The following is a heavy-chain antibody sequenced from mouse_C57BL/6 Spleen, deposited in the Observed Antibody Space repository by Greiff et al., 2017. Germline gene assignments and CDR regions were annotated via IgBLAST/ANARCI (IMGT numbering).Heavy chain of an antibody. CDR2: ISYDGSN. Sequence: VQLKESGPGLVKPSQSLSLTCSVTGYSITSGYYWNWIRQFPGNKLEWMGYISYDGSNNYNPSLKNRISITRDTSKNQFFLKLNSVTTEDTATYYCARGDYGSSYVGWAMDYWGQGTSVTVSS. J-gene: IGHJ4*01. V-gene: IGHV3-6*01. D-gene: IGHD1-1*01. CDR3: ARGDYGSSYVGWAMDY. CDR1: GYSITSGYY.